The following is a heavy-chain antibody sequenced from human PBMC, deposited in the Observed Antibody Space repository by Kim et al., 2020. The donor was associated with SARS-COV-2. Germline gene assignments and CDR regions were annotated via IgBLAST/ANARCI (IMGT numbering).Heavy chain of an antibody. Sequence: GGSLRLSCVASGFPFISYGFHWVRQAQGKGLEWVAVSWYDGSKEFYVDSVRGRFSISRDDSKNTVYLEMNGLRGEDTAIYFCARDTAAPDYWGQGTLVSVSS. J-gene: IGHJ4*02. CDR2: SWYDGSKE. CDR1: GFPFISYG. V-gene: IGHV3-33*01. CDR3: ARDTAAPDY.